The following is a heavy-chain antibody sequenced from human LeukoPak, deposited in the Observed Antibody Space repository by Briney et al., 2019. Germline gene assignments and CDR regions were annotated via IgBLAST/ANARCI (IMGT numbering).Heavy chain of an antibody. D-gene: IGHD2-2*01. V-gene: IGHV1-2*06. CDR2: INPNRCNT. J-gene: IGHJ4*02. CDR3: ARDYCSSTSCLFDY. Sequence: GSVQVSCKASGYTFTGYYMHWVRPAPGQGLEWMGRINPNRCNTNSAQKFHGRVAMTRDTSISTAFMELTRLRSDDTAVYYCARDYCSSTSCLFDYWGQGTLVTVSS. CDR1: GYTFTGYY.